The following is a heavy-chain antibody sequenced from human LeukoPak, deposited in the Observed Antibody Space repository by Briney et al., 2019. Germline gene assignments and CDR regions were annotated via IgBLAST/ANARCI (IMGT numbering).Heavy chain of an antibody. CDR2: IIPIFGTA. CDR3: ARARTEYSSSSPDFQH. Sequence: ASVKVSCKASGGTFSSYAISWVRQAPGQGLEWVGGIIPIFGTANYAQKFQGRVTITTDESTSTAYMELSSLRSEDTAVYYCARARTEYSSSSPDFQHWGQGTLVTVSS. CDR1: GGTFSSYA. V-gene: IGHV1-69*05. D-gene: IGHD6-6*01. J-gene: IGHJ1*01.